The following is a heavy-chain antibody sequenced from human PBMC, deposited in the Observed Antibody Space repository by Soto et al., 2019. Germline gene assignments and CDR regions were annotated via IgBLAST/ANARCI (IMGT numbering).Heavy chain of an antibody. Sequence: SETLSLTCTVSGGSISSSSYYWGWIRQPPGKGLEWIGSIYYSGSTYCNPSLKRRVTISVDTSKNQLSLMLSSVTAADTAVYYCARRPDDYVWGSYDDSLYYYYGMDVWGQGTTVTVSS. J-gene: IGHJ6*02. D-gene: IGHD3-16*01. CDR2: IYYSGST. V-gene: IGHV4-39*01. CDR3: ARRPDDYVWGSYDDSLYYYYGMDV. CDR1: GGSISSSSYY.